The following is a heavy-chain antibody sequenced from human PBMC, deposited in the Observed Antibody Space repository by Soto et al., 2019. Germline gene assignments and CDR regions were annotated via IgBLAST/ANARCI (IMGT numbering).Heavy chain of an antibody. D-gene: IGHD7-27*01. V-gene: IGHV4-31*03. CDR2: IFHTGNT. CDR3: ARDLGKLITPAQ. CDR1: GGSIRRGGYN. J-gene: IGHJ1*01. Sequence: QVQLRESGPGLVKPSQTLSLTCTVSGGSIRRGGYNWSWIRQLPGKGLEWIGYIFHTGNTYYNPSLKSRVTISVDTSQNQFSLRLSSVTVADTALYYCARDLGKLITPAQWGQGVLVTVSS.